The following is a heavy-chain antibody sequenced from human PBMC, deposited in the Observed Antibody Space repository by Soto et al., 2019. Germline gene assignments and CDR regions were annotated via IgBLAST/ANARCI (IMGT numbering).Heavy chain of an antibody. V-gene: IGHV1-46*01. Sequence: ASVKVSCKASGYTFTSYYMHWVRQAPGQGLEWMGIINPSGGSTSYAQKFQGRVTMTRDTSTSTVYMELSSLRSEDTAVYYCARAYYYDSSGYAPAFDIWAKGQWSPSPQ. J-gene: IGHJ3*02. CDR3: ARAYYYDSSGYAPAFDI. D-gene: IGHD3-22*01. CDR1: GYTFTSYY. CDR2: INPSGGST.